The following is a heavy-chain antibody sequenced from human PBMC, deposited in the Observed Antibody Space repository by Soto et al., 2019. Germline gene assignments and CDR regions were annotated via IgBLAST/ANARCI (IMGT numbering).Heavy chain of an antibody. CDR3: VRLRFRSSSLFDF. Sequence: GESLKISCKGSGYTFTSYWIGWVRQMPGKGLEWMGIIYPGDSETRYSPSFQGQVTISADKSISTAYLQWSSLKASHTAMYYCVRLRFRSSSLFDFCGQGTLVTVYS. V-gene: IGHV5-51*01. J-gene: IGHJ4*02. CDR1: GYTFTSYW. D-gene: IGHD6-6*01. CDR2: IYPGDSET.